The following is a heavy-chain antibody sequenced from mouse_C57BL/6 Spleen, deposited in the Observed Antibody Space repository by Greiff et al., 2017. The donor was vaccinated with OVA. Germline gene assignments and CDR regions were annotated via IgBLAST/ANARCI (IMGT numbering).Heavy chain of an antibody. CDR2: ISSGSSTI. CDR3: ARPGGYGWFAY. CDR1: GFTFSDYG. J-gene: IGHJ3*01. V-gene: IGHV5-17*01. Sequence: EVMLVESGGGLVKPGGSLKLSCAASGFTFSDYGMHWVRQAPEKGLEWVAYISSGSSTIYYADTVKGRFTISRDNAKNTLFLQMTSLRSEDTAMYYCARPGGYGWFAYWGQGTLVTVSA. D-gene: IGHD2-2*01.